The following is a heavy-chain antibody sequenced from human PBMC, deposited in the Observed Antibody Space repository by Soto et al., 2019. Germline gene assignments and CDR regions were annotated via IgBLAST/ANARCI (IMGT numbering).Heavy chain of an antibody. J-gene: IGHJ5*02. CDR3: TRERFGINWFDP. D-gene: IGHD3-10*01. CDR1: GDTFNNYT. V-gene: IGHV1-69*08. CDR2: IIPILGIT. Sequence: QVQVVQSGTELKKPGSSVKVSCKASGDTFNNYTISWVRQAPGQGLVWMGRIIPILGITNYAQKFQDRVTIIADKSTSTAYLELTSLKSDDTAMYYCTRERFGINWFDPWGPGTLVTVPS.